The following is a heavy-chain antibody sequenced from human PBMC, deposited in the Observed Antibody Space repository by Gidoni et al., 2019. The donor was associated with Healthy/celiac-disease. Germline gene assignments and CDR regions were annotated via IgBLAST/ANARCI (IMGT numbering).Heavy chain of an antibody. CDR3: ARGGDIVVVPADN. J-gene: IGHJ4*02. D-gene: IGHD2-2*01. CDR1: GFAASSYS. V-gene: IGHV3-21*01. CDR2: ISSSSSYI. Sequence: EVQLVESGGGLVKAGGSLRLSCAASGFAASSYSMNWVRQAPGKGLEWVSYISSSSSYIYYADSVKGRFTISRDNAKNSLYLQMISLRAEDTAVYYCARGGDIVVVPADNWGQGTLVTVSS.